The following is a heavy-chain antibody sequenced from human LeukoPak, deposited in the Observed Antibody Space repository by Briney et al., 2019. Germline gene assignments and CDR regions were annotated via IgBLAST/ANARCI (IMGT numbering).Heavy chain of an antibody. CDR1: GFTFSSYG. J-gene: IGHJ6*02. D-gene: IGHD4-17*01. Sequence: GGSLRLSCAASGFTFSSYGMHWVRQAPGKGLEWVAVIWYDGSNKYYADSVKGRFTISRDNSKNTLYLQMNSLGAEDTAVYYCARDEATTVFDYGMDVWGQGTTVTVSS. CDR2: IWYDGSNK. V-gene: IGHV3-33*01. CDR3: ARDEATTVFDYGMDV.